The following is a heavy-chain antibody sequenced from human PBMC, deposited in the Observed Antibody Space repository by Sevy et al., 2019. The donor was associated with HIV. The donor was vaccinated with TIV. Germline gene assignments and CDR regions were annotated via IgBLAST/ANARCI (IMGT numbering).Heavy chain of an antibody. D-gene: IGHD2-21*02. CDR2: IWYDGTTK. CDR1: GFTFSSYV. J-gene: IGHJ4*02. V-gene: IGHV3-33*08. Sequence: GGSLRLSCAASGFTFSSYVMHWVRQAPGKGLEWVALIWYDGTTKYYADSVKGRFTISRDNSKDTLFLQMNSLTPEDTAVYYCARGGGYCGGDCYSIDYWGQGALVTVSS. CDR3: ARGGGYCGGDCYSIDY.